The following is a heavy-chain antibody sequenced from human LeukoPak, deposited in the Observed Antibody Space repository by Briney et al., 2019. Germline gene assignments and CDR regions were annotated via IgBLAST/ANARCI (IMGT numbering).Heavy chain of an antibody. CDR2: ISSSGSGGNT. V-gene: IGHV3-23*01. CDR1: GVTLSSYA. D-gene: IGHD5-18*01. J-gene: IGHJ4*02. CDR3: AKVDDYGYGFLDF. Sequence: PGGSLRLSCAASGVTLSSYAMSWARQAPGKGLEWVSGISSSGSGGNTYYADSVKGRFTISRDSSKNTLFLHMNTLRAEDTAVYYCAKVDDYGYGFLDFWGQGTLVTVSS.